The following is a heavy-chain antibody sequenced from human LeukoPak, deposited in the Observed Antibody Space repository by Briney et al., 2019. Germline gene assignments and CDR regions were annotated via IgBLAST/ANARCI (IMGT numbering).Heavy chain of an antibody. CDR1: GGSISSYY. CDR3: ARTNRYSRNFDY. V-gene: IGHV4-59*01. J-gene: IGHJ4*02. Sequence: PETLSLTCTVSGGSISSYYWSWIRQPPGKGLEWIGYIYYSGSTNYNPSLKSRVTISVDTSKNQFSLKLSSVTAADTAVYYCARTNRYSRNFDYWGQGTLVTVSS. D-gene: IGHD6-13*01. CDR2: IYYSGST.